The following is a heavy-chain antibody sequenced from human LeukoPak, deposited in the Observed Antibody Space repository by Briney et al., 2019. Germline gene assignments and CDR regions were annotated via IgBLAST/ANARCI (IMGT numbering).Heavy chain of an antibody. CDR3: ARTPEFLEWFDYYYYMDV. CDR2: IIPIFGTA. V-gene: IGHV1-69*05. D-gene: IGHD3-3*01. CDR1: GGTFSSYA. Sequence: ASVKVSCKASGGTFSSYAISWVRQAPGQGLEWMGGIIPIFGTANYAQKFQGRVTMTRDMSTSTVYMELSSLRSEDTAVYYCARTPEFLEWFDYYYYMDVWGKGTTVTVSS. J-gene: IGHJ6*03.